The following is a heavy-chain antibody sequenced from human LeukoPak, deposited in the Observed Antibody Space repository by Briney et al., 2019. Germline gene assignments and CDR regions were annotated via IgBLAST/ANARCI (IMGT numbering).Heavy chain of an antibody. CDR3: TRDRGSYHDFGY. CDR1: GFTFSSYW. V-gene: IGHV3-74*01. CDR2: INSDGSST. Sequence: PGGSLRLSCAASGFTFSSYWMHWVRQAPGKGLVWVSRINSDGSSTTYADSVKGRFTISRDNAKNTLYLQMNSLRAEDTAVYYCTRDRGSYHDFGYWGQGTLVTVSS. J-gene: IGHJ4*02. D-gene: IGHD1-26*01.